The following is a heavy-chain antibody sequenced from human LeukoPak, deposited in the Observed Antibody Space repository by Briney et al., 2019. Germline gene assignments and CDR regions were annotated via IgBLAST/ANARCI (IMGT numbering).Heavy chain of an antibody. CDR1: GFTFSSYW. J-gene: IGHJ4*02. CDR2: IKHDGNEK. D-gene: IGHD5-12*01. CDR3: VKDRGGYVKYKTFDY. V-gene: IGHV3-7*01. Sequence: GGSLRLSCAASGFTFSSYWMSWVRQAPGKGLEWVANIKHDGNEKYYVDSVKGRFTIFRDNAKNSLYLQMNSLRAEDTAVYYCVKDRGGYVKYKTFDYWGQGTLVTVSS.